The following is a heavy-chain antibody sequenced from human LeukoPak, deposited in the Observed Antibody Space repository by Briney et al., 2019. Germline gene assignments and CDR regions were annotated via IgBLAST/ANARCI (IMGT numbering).Heavy chain of an antibody. V-gene: IGHV3-11*06. CDR1: GFTFSDYY. Sequence: GSLRLSCAASGFTFSDYYMSWIRQAPGKGLEWVSYISSSSSYTNYADSVKGRFTISRDNAKNSLYLQMNSQRAEDTAVYYCARVEGIAVAENAFDIWGQGTMVTVSS. CDR3: ARVEGIAVAENAFDI. CDR2: ISSSSSYT. J-gene: IGHJ3*02. D-gene: IGHD6-19*01.